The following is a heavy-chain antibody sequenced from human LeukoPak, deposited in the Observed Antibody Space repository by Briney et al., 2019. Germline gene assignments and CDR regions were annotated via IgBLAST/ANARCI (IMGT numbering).Heavy chain of an antibody. V-gene: IGHV4-34*01. J-gene: IGHJ4*02. CDR1: GGSFSGYY. CDR3: ARSGVDCSSTSCYISGTALDY. D-gene: IGHD2-2*02. Sequence: SETLSLTCAVYGGSFSGYYWSWIRQPPGKGLEWIGEINHSGSTNYNPSLKSRVTISVDTSKNQFSLKLSSVTAADTAVYYCARSGVDCSSTSCYISGTALDYWGQGTLVTVSS. CDR2: INHSGST.